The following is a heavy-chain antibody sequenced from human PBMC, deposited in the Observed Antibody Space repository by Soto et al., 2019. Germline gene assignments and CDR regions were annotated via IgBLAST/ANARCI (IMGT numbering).Heavy chain of an antibody. CDR2: MSPRNGDT. V-gene: IGHV1-8*02. CDR3: VRDGGPLRDANFHFDI. CDR1: GFNFINYD. D-gene: IGHD7-27*01. J-gene: IGHJ2*01. Sequence: GASVKVSCKASGFNFINYDINWARQAPGQGLEWLGWMSPRNGDTGYAPKFRGRVTMNRDTSITTVYLELTSLRADDSAVYYCVRDGGPLRDANFHFDIWGRGTLVTVSS.